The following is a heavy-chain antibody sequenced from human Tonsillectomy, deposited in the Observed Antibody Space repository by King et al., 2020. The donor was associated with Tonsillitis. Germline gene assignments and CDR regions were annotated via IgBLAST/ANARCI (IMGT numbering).Heavy chain of an antibody. V-gene: IGHV3-23*04. Sequence: VQLVESGGAWIQPGGSLRLSCAASGFTFSIYTMTWVRQAPGKGLEWVSVLTDSGSRTFYADSVRGRFTISRDNSKNTLFLQMNSLRDEDTAVYYCAKGLLTGDYDTYFDYWGQGTLVTVSS. CDR3: AKGLLTGDYDTYFDY. CDR2: LTDSGSRT. D-gene: IGHD7-27*01. J-gene: IGHJ4*02. CDR1: GFTFSIYT.